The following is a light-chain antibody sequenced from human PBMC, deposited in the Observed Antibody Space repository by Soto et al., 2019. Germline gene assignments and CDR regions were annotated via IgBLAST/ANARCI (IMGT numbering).Light chain of an antibody. J-gene: IGKJ4*01. Sequence: DIQMTQSPSSLSASVGDRVSITCRASQSISMFLNWYQQKPGKAPKLLIYAASSLQSGVPSRFSGSGSGTDLTLTISSLQPEDFAAYDCQQSFSSPLTFGGGTKVEIK. CDR2: AAS. CDR3: QQSFSSPLT. CDR1: QSISMF. V-gene: IGKV1-39*01.